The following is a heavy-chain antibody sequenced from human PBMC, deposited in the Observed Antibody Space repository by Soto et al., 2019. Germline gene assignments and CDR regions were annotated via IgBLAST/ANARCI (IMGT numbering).Heavy chain of an antibody. Sequence: QVRLVQSGAEVRKTGASVKISCEASGDSVSNDYVHWVRQAPGQGFEWLGLISPFGGATAYAQRFKGPVIESMYTSSTTFYLELSSLRSDDTAVYYCAKGRGGKTVSYVGMDVWGQGVTVTVS. V-gene: IGHV1-46*01. CDR3: AKGRGGKTVSYVGMDV. CDR2: ISPFGGAT. CDR1: GDSVSNDY. J-gene: IGHJ6*02. D-gene: IGHD3-16*01.